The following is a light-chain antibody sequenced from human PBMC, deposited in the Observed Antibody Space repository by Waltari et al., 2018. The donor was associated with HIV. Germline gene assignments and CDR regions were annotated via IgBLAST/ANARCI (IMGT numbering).Light chain of an antibody. CDR2: DSN. V-gene: IGLV1-51*01. CDR1: SSNIGNNY. Sequence: QSVLTQPPSVSAAPGQTVTISCSGSSSNIGNNYVSWYQQLPGTAPKLLIYDSNKRPSGIPDRCSGSQSGTSATLGITGLQTGDEADYYCGTWDSSLSSVVFGGGTKLTVL. J-gene: IGLJ2*01. CDR3: GTWDSSLSSVV.